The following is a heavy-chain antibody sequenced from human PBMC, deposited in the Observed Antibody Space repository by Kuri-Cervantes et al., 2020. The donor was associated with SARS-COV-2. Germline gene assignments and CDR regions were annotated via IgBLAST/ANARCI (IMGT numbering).Heavy chain of an antibody. J-gene: IGHJ6*03. CDR1: GGSFSGYY. Sequence: SQTLSLTCAVYGGSFSGYYWGWIRQPPGKGLEWIGSIYYSGSTYYNPSLKSRVTISVDTSKNQFSLKLSSVTAADTAVYYCARGPGSSGWYGTLYYYYYMDVWGKGTTVTVSS. D-gene: IGHD6-19*01. CDR2: IYYSGST. CDR3: ARGPGSSGWYGTLYYYYYMDV. V-gene: IGHV4-34*01.